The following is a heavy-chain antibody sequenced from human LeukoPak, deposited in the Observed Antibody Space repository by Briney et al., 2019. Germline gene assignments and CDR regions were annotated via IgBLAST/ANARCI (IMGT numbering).Heavy chain of an antibody. J-gene: IGHJ6*03. Sequence: SVKVSCKASGGTFSSYTISWVRQAPGQGLEWMGRIIPILGIANYAQKFQGRVTITADKSTSTAYMVLSSLRSEDTAVYYCARERCSSTSCYRPYYYMDVWGKGTTVTVSS. CDR1: GGTFSSYT. CDR3: ARERCSSTSCYRPYYYMDV. D-gene: IGHD2-2*02. V-gene: IGHV1-69*04. CDR2: IIPILGIA.